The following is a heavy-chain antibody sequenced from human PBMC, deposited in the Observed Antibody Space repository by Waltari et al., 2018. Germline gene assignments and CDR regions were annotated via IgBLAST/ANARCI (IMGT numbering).Heavy chain of an antibody. D-gene: IGHD5-12*01. V-gene: IGHV4-39*07. CDR1: GGSISSNNYY. Sequence: QLQLQESCPGLVKPSETLSLTCTVSGGSISSNNYYCGWIRQPPGKGLEWIGSIYHSGSTYYNTSLKSRVTISVDTSKNQFSLKLSSVTAADTAVYYCARADSGYAPVAFDIWGQGTMVTVSS. J-gene: IGHJ3*02. CDR2: IYHSGST. CDR3: ARADSGYAPVAFDI.